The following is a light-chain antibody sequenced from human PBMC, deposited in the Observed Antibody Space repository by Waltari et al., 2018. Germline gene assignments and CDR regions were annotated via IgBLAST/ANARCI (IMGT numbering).Light chain of an antibody. V-gene: IGLV2-14*03. CDR2: DVS. CDR1: SSDVGTYNY. Sequence: QSVLTQPASVSGSPGQSMTISCTGTSSDVGTYNYVSWYQQHPGKAPKLMIYDVSNRPSGVSDRFSGSKSGNTASLTISGLQAEDEADYYCNSYSSSSSLVLFGGGTKLTVV. CDR3: NSYSSSSSLVL. J-gene: IGLJ2*01.